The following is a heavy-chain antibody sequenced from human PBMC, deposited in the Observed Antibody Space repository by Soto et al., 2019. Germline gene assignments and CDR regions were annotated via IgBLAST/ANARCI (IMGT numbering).Heavy chain of an antibody. D-gene: IGHD3-9*01. Sequence: QVQLQESGPGLVKPSETLSLTCTVSGGSISSYYWSWIRQPPGKGLEWIGYIYYSGSTNYNPSLKSRVTISVDTSKNQFSLKLSSVTAADTAVYYCARASYYDILPGVFDYWGQGTLVTVSS. CDR2: IYYSGST. J-gene: IGHJ4*02. CDR1: GGSISSYY. V-gene: IGHV4-59*01. CDR3: ARASYYDILPGVFDY.